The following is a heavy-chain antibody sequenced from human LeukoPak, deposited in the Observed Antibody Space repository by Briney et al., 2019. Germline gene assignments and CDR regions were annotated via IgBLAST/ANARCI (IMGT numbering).Heavy chain of an antibody. CDR2: IYHSGST. Sequence: PSETLSLTCAVSGGSISSSNWWSWVRQPPGKGLEWIGEIYHSGSTNYNPSLKSRVIISVDKSKNQFSLKLSSVTAADTAVYYCARGDCSSTICYSPMDVWGKGTTVTVSS. CDR3: ARGDCSSTICYSPMDV. J-gene: IGHJ6*03. CDR1: GGSISSSNW. V-gene: IGHV4-4*02. D-gene: IGHD2-2*01.